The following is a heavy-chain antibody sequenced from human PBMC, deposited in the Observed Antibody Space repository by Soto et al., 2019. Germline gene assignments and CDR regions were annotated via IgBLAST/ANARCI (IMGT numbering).Heavy chain of an antibody. CDR3: AKALRYVSETAVDY. CDR2: ISGSGGST. V-gene: IGHV3-23*01. CDR1: GFTFSSYA. Sequence: GGSLRLSCAASGFTFSSYAMSWVRQAPGKGLEWVSAISGSGGSTYYADSVKGRLTISRDNSKNTLYLQMNSLRAEDTAVYYCAKALRYVSETAVDYVGQGTLVTVSS. D-gene: IGHD3-16*01. J-gene: IGHJ4*02.